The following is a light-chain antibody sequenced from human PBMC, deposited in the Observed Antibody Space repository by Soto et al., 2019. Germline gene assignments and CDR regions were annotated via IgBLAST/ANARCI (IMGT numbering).Light chain of an antibody. CDR1: SSDVGGYDC. J-gene: IGLJ2*01. CDR3: SSYTGSSTLL. V-gene: IGLV2-14*03. CDR2: DVS. Sequence: QSALTQPASVSGSPGQSITISCTGTSSDVGGYDCVSWYQQHPGKAPKLMIYDVSDWPSGVSSRFSGSKSGNTASLTISGLQPEDEADYYCSSYTGSSTLLFGGGTKLTVL.